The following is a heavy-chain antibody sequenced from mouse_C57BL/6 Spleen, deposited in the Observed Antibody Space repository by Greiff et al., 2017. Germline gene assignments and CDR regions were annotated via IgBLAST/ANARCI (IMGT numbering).Heavy chain of an antibody. CDR1: GFSLTSYG. CDR2: IWGGGST. Sequence: VKLMESGPGLVAPSQSLSITCTVSGFSLTSYGVDWVRQPPGKGLEWLGVIWGGGSTNYNSALMSRLSISKDNSKRQVFLKMNSLQTDDTAMYYCAKHAGGNYGLYYAMDYWGQGTSVTVSS. D-gene: IGHD2-1*01. J-gene: IGHJ4*01. CDR3: AKHAGGNYGLYYAMDY. V-gene: IGHV2-9*01.